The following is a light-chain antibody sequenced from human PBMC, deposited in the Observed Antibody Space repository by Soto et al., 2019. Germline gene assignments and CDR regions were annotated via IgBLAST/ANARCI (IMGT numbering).Light chain of an antibody. V-gene: IGKV3D-15*01. CDR2: GAS. Sequence: EIVMTQSPDTLPVSPGERATLSCRASQRISSNLAWYQQKPGQAPRLLIYGASTRATGVPARFSGSGSETDFTLTISNLQSEDCAVYYCQHYNNWPPYTFGQGTKLEIK. CDR3: QHYNNWPPYT. CDR1: QRISSN. J-gene: IGKJ2*01.